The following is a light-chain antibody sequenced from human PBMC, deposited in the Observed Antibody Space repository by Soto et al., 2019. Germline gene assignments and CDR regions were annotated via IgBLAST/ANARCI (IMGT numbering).Light chain of an antibody. V-gene: IGKV3-20*01. CDR1: QSVINSY. CDR2: GAS. CDR3: QQYGISPWT. Sequence: EIVLTQSPGTLSLSPGERATLSCRASQSVINSYLAWYQHKPGQAPGLLIYGASSRATGIPDRFSGSGSGTDFTLTISRLEPEDFAVYYCQQYGISPWTFGQGTKVEIK. J-gene: IGKJ1*01.